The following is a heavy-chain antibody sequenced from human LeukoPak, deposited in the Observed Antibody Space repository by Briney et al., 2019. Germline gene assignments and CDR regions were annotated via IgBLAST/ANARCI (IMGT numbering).Heavy chain of an antibody. J-gene: IGHJ4*02. Sequence: SETLSLTCAVYGGSFSGYYWSWIRQPPGRGLEWIGEIYRTGDTNYNPSLKSRVTMSVDTSKNQFSLKLSSVTAADTAVYYCGCSSSWYTVDYWGQGTLVTVSS. CDR1: GGSFSGYY. V-gene: IGHV4-34*10. D-gene: IGHD6-13*01. CDR3: GCSSSWYTVDY. CDR2: IYRTGDT.